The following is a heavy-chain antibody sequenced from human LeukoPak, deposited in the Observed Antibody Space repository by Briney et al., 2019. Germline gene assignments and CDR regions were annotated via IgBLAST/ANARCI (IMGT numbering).Heavy chain of an antibody. CDR2: MNDGGTI. V-gene: IGHV4-34*01. Sequence: SETLSLTCAVYGGSFNIYYWSWIRQSPEKGLEWIGEMNDGGTINYNPSLLSRVAVSLDRSKNQFSLKLTSVTTADTAVYYCARRWNYGRNYYIDVWGNGATVTVCS. CDR1: GGSFNIYY. D-gene: IGHD1-7*01. CDR3: ARRWNYGRNYYIDV. J-gene: IGHJ6*03.